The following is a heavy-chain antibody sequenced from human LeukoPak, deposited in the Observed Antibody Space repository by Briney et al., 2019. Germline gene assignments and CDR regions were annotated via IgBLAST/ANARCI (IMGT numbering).Heavy chain of an antibody. J-gene: IGHJ3*02. D-gene: IGHD2-15*01. CDR1: GGSINNYY. CDR3: ARGRYCSADICSGGDAFDI. CDR2: IYTRGSA. V-gene: IGHV4-4*07. Sequence: SETLSLTCTVSGGSINNYYWSWIRQPAGKGLEWLGRIYTRGSANYNPSLKSRVTMSVDTSKNQFSLKLSSVTAADTAVYYCARGRYCSADICSGGDAFDIWGQGTMVSVSS.